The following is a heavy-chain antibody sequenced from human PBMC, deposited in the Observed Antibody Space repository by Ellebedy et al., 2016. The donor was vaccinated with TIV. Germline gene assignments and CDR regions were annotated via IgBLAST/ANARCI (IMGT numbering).Heavy chain of an antibody. CDR2: IYYSGLT. Sequence: MPSETLSLTCSVSGGSISRYYWSWIRQPPGKGLEWIGYIYYSGLTIYNPSLKSRVTISVDTSKAQFSLKLTSVTAADTAVYYCARDIIMAGTRGFDYWGQGTQVTVSS. CDR1: GGSISRYY. J-gene: IGHJ4*02. CDR3: ARDIIMAGTRGFDY. V-gene: IGHV4-59*01. D-gene: IGHD1-1*01.